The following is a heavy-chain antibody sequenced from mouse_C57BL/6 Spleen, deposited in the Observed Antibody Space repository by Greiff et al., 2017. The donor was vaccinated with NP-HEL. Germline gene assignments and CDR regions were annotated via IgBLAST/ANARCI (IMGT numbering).Heavy chain of an antibody. V-gene: IGHV1-59*01. CDR2: IDPSDSYT. J-gene: IGHJ4*01. D-gene: IGHD2-12*01. CDR1: GYTFTSYW. Sequence: QVQLQQPGAELVKPGASVKLSCKASGYTFTSYWMHWVKQRPGQGLEWIGMIDPSDSYTNYNQKFKGKATLTVDTSSSTAYMQLSSLTSEDSAVYYCARGTIRLPSMDYWGQGTSVTVSS. CDR3: ARGTIRLPSMDY.